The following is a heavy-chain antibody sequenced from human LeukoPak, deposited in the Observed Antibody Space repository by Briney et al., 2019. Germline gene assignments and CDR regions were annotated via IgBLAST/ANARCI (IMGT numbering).Heavy chain of an antibody. J-gene: IGHJ4*02. CDR1: GASISTSRDY. Sequence: SETLSLTCTVSGASISTSRDYWGWIRQPPGKGLEWIGSIYYIGDTYYNPSLKSRVTMSLDMSKNQFSLKLNSVTAADTAVYYCARAGLLWFGESIPAFDYWGQGTLVTVSS. V-gene: IGHV4-39*07. D-gene: IGHD3-10*01. CDR3: ARAGLLWFGESIPAFDY. CDR2: IYYIGDT.